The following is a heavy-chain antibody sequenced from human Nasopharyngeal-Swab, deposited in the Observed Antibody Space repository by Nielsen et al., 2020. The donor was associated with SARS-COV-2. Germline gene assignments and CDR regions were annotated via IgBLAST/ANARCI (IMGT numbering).Heavy chain of an antibody. V-gene: IGHV3-48*02. D-gene: IGHD1-26*01. J-gene: IGHJ4*02. CDR2: ITSSSTTK. CDR1: GFTFNSYS. CDR3: VREFEATGATYLDY. Sequence: GESLKISCAASGFTFNSYSMNWVRQAPGKGLEWLSFITSSSTTKYYADSVKGRFTVSRDNAKNSLYLQMSSLRDEDTAVYYCVREFEATGATYLDYWGLGTLVTVSS.